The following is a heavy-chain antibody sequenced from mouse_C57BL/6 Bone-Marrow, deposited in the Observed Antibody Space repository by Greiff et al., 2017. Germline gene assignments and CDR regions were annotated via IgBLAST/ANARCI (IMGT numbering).Heavy chain of an antibody. J-gene: IGHJ1*03. D-gene: IGHD1-1*01. CDR2: INPSSGYT. CDR3: DYGSSYPYWYFDV. V-gene: IGHV1-7*01. Sequence: VQLQQSGAELAKPGASVKLSCKASGYTFTSYWMHWVKQRPGQGLEWIGYINPSSGYTKYNQKFKDKATLTADKSSSTAYMQLSSLTYEDSAVYYCDYGSSYPYWYFDVWGTGPTVTVSS. CDR1: GYTFTSYW.